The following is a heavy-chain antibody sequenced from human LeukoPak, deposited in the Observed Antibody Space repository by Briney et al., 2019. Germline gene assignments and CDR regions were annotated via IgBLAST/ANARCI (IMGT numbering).Heavy chain of an antibody. CDR3: ARAGVNFYGRYSSSWFGFGY. V-gene: IGHV7-4-1*02. CDR2: INTNTGNP. Sequence: GASVKVSCKASGYTFTSYAMNWVRQAPGQGLEWMGWINTNTGNPTYAQGFTGRFVFSLDTSVSTAYLQISSLKAEDTAVYYCARAGVNFYGRYSSSWFGFGYWGQGTLVTVSS. CDR1: GYTFTSYA. D-gene: IGHD6-13*01. J-gene: IGHJ4*02.